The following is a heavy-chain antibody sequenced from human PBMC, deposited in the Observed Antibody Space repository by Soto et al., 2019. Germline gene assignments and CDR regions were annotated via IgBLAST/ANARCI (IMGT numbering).Heavy chain of an antibody. D-gene: IGHD4-17*01. CDR3: ARRTRYGDMDV. CDR1: GFTFSSYG. V-gene: IGHV3-33*01. J-gene: IGHJ6*02. Sequence: QVQLVESGGGVVQPGRSLRLSCVASGFTFSSYGMHWVRQAPGKGLEWVAVIYNDVSNKYYADSVKGRFTISRDNSKNTLYLQMNSLRAEDTAVYYGARRTRYGDMDVWGQGTTVTVSS. CDR2: IYNDVSNK.